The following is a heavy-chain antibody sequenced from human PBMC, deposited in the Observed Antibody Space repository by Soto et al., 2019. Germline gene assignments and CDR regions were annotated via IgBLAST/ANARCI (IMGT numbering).Heavy chain of an antibody. J-gene: IGHJ4*02. Sequence: SETLSLTCTVSGGSISSGGYYWSWIRQHPGKGLEWIGYIYYSGSTYYNPSLKSRVTISVDTSKNQFSLKLSSVTAADTAVYYCARAGYCSGGSCLHFDYWGQGTLVTVSS. CDR3: ARAGYCSGGSCLHFDY. V-gene: IGHV4-31*03. CDR2: IYYSGST. CDR1: GGSISSGGYY. D-gene: IGHD2-15*01.